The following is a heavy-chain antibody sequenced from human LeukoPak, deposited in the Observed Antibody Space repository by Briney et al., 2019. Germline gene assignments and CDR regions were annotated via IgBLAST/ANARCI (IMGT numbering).Heavy chain of an antibody. CDR1: GYTFTSYY. Sequence: ASVKVSCKASGYTFTSYYMHWVRQAPGQGLEWMGWINPNSGGTNYAQKFQGRVTMTRDTSISTAYMELSRLRSDDTAVYYCARGSIAAAGPDQYYYYYMDVWGKGTTVTVSS. V-gene: IGHV1-2*02. J-gene: IGHJ6*03. CDR2: INPNSGGT. D-gene: IGHD6-13*01. CDR3: ARGSIAAAGPDQYYYYYMDV.